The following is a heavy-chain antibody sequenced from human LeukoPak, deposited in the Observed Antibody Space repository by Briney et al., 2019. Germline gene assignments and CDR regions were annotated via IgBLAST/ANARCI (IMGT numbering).Heavy chain of an antibody. CDR2: IYYSGTT. CDR1: GGTISSSSYY. Sequence: SETLSLTCTVSGGTISSSSYYRGWIRQPPGKGLEWIGSIYYSGTTYYNPSLKSRVTISVDTSKSQFSLRLTSVTAADTAVYYCARHVRFLEWLSSYYFDYWGQGTLVTVSS. D-gene: IGHD3-3*01. V-gene: IGHV4-39*01. J-gene: IGHJ4*02. CDR3: ARHVRFLEWLSSYYFDY.